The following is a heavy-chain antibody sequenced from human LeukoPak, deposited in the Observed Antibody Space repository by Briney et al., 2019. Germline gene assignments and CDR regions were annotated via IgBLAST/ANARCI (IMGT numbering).Heavy chain of an antibody. CDR3: AKDGGYPRGVHFDY. Sequence: GGSLRLSCAASGFTFSSYGMHWVRQAPGKGLDWVAFIRYDGSNKYYADSVKGRFTISRDNSKNTLYLQMNSLRAEDTAVYYCAKDGGYPRGVHFDYWGQGTLVTVSS. V-gene: IGHV3-30*02. D-gene: IGHD5-12*01. CDR1: GFTFSSYG. J-gene: IGHJ4*02. CDR2: IRYDGSNK.